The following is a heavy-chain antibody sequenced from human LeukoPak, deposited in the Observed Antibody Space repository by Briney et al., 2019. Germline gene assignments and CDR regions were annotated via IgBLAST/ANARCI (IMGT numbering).Heavy chain of an antibody. J-gene: IGHJ4*02. Sequence: SETLSFTCTVSGDSVSGDSYYWSWIRQPPGKGLEWIGYIYYSGTTKQNPSLKSRVTLSVDTPKNQLSLKMNSVTAADTAVYYCARDSKGYYDSSGYFDQWGQGTLVTVSS. V-gene: IGHV4-61*01. CDR3: ARDSKGYYDSSGYFDQ. CDR2: IYYSGTT. CDR1: GDSVSGDSYY. D-gene: IGHD3-22*01.